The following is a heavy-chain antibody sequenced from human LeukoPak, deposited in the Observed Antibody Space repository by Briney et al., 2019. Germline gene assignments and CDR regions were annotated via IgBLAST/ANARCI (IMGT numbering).Heavy chain of an antibody. D-gene: IGHD3-22*01. CDR2: IIPIFGTA. Sequence: ASVKVSCKASGGTFSSYAVSWVRQAPGQGLEWMGGIIPIFGTANYARNFQDRVTITRDESTTTAYLELSSLRSEDTAVYYCATAPHYFDSSNYFDSWGQGTLVTVSS. CDR1: GGTFSSYA. CDR3: ATAPHYFDSSNYFDS. J-gene: IGHJ4*02. V-gene: IGHV1-69*05.